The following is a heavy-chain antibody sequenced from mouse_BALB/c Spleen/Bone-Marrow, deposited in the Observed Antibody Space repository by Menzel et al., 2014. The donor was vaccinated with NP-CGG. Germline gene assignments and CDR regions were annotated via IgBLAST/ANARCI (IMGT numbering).Heavy chain of an antibody. V-gene: IGHV2-6-4*01. CDR3: ARKGGGYYVMDY. CDR2: IWGGGGT. J-gene: IGHJ4*01. CDR1: GFSLSRYN. D-gene: IGHD1-1*02. Sequence: QVQLKQSGPGLVAPSQNLSITCTVSGFSLSRYNIHWIRQPPGKGLEWLGMIWGGGGTDHNSALKSRLRISKDNSKSQIILKINSLKIDHTAMYYCARKGGGYYVMDYWGQKTSVTVSS.